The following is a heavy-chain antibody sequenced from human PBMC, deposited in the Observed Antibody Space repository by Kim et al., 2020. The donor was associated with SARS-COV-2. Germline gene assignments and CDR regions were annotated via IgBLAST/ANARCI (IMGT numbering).Heavy chain of an antibody. Sequence: SQTLSLTCAISGDSVSSDSATWNWIRQSPSRGLEWLGRTYYRSKWFSGYAVSMKSRITINPDTSTNQFSLQLNSVTPEDTAVYYCARDGSSNWDATLGWHFDLWGRGTLVTVSS. V-gene: IGHV6-1*01. J-gene: IGHJ2*01. CDR1: GDSVSSDSAT. D-gene: IGHD6-13*01. CDR3: ARDGSSNWDATLGWHFDL. CDR2: TYYRSKWFS.